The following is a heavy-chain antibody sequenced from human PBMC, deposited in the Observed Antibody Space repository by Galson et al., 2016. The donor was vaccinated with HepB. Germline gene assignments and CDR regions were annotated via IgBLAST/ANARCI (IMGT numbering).Heavy chain of an antibody. D-gene: IGHD2-21*02. CDR2: SYWDDDK. CDR1: GFSLRSSGVG. Sequence: TQTLTLTCSFSGFSLRSSGVGVGWIRQPPGKALEWLALSYWDDDKRYSPSLRRRVTISKDTAKKKVVLTMTNMDPVDTATYYCVPSNLPTAYADYWGQGTLVTVSS. V-gene: IGHV2-5*02. J-gene: IGHJ4*02. CDR3: VPSNLPTAYADY.